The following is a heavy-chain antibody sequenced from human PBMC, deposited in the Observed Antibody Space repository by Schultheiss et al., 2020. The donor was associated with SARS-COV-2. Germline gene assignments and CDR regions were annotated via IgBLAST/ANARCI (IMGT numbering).Heavy chain of an antibody. CDR2: INHSGST. Sequence: SETLSLTCTVSGGSISSYYWSWIRQPPGKGLEWIGEINHSGSTNYNPSLKSRVTISVDTSKNQFSLKLSSVTAADTAVYYCARELGPNEYNWFDPWGQGTLVTVSS. CDR1: GGSISSYY. D-gene: IGHD1-1*01. CDR3: ARELGPNEYNWFDP. J-gene: IGHJ5*02. V-gene: IGHV4-34*01.